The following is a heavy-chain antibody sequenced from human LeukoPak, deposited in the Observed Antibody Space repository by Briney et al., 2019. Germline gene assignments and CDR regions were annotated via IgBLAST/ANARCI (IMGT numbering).Heavy chain of an antibody. CDR1: GFTFSSSA. V-gene: IGHV3-21*01. J-gene: IGHJ6*04. Sequence: GGSLRLSCAASGFTFSSSAMSWVRQAPGKGLEWVSYITGSSDNIYYADSVKGRFTISRDNAKNSLYLQMNSLRAEDTAVYYCAELGITMIGGVWGKGTTVTISS. D-gene: IGHD3-10*02. CDR2: ITGSSDNI. CDR3: AELGITMIGGV.